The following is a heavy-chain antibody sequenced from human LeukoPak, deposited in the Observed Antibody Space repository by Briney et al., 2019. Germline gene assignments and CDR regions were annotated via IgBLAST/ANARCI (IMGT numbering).Heavy chain of an antibody. CDR2: IYHSEST. CDR1: GGSISSGNYY. J-gene: IGHJ4*02. Sequence: SETLSLTCTVFGGSISSGNYYWNWIRQHPGKGLEWIGYIYHSESTYSNPSLKSRVTISIDTSKNQFYLKLSSVTVADTAVYFWARSAGVNYFDYWGQGTLVTASS. CDR3: ARSAGVNYFDY. V-gene: IGHV4-31*03. D-gene: IGHD7-27*01.